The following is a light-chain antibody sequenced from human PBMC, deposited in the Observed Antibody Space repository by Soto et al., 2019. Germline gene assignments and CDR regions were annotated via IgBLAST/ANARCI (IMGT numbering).Light chain of an antibody. CDR2: EAS. CDR1: SSDVGSSNL. J-gene: IGLJ3*02. CDR3: CSYAGSSTSLV. V-gene: IGLV2-23*01. Sequence: QSVLTQPASVSGSPGQSITISCTGTSSDVGSSNLVSCYQQDPGKAPKLMIYEASERPSGVSDRFSGSRSGNTASLTISGLRAEDEADYYCCSYAGSSTSLVFGGGTKVTVL.